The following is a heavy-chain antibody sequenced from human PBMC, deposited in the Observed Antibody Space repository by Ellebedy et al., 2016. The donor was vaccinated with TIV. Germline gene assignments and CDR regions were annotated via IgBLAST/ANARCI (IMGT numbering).Heavy chain of an antibody. CDR2: IHSGGST. J-gene: IGHJ6*02. CDR3: ARERRFGSSSWYAYYDGMDV. D-gene: IGHD6-13*01. V-gene: IGHV4-61*02. Sequence: SETLSLTCTVSGGSISSSSYYWSWIRQPAGKSLEWIGRIHSGGSTLYNPSLKSRVTISVDTSKNQFSLKLSSVTAADTAVYYCARERRFGSSSWYAYYDGMDVWGQGTTVTVSS. CDR1: GGSISSSSYY.